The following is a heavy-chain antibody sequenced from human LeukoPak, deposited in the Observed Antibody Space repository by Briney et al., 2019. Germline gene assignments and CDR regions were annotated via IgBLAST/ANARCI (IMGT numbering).Heavy chain of an antibody. V-gene: IGHV1-3*03. D-gene: IGHD1-26*01. CDR1: GYTFTSYA. J-gene: IGHJ6*03. CDR2: INAGNGNT. Sequence: ASVKVSCKASGYTFTSYAMHWVRQAPGQRLEWMGWINAGNGNTKYSQEFQGRVTITRDTSASTAYMELSSLRSEDMAVYYCARGGSKWELQDRYRYYYYYMDVWGKGTTVTVSS. CDR3: ARGGSKWELQDRYRYYYYYMDV.